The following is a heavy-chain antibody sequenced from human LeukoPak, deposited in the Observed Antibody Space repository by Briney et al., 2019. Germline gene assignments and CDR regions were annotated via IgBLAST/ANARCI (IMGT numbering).Heavy chain of an antibody. CDR1: GYTFTSYD. D-gene: IGHD6-19*01. CDR3: ARIPGNSSGWYAWFDP. J-gene: IGHJ5*02. CDR2: MNPNSGNT. V-gene: IGHV1-8*01. Sequence: GASVKVSCKASGYTFTSYDINWVRRATGQGLEWMGWMNPNSGNTGYAQKFQGRVTMTRNSSISTAYMDLSSLRSEDTAVYYCARIPGNSSGWYAWFDPWGQGTLVTVSS.